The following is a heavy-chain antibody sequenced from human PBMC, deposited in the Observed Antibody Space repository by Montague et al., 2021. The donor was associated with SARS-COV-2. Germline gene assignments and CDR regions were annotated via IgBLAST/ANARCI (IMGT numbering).Heavy chain of an antibody. CDR2: IYYSGST. J-gene: IGHJ4*02. D-gene: IGHD5-24*01. Sequence: SETLSLTCTASGGSISSYYWSWIRQPPGKGLEWIGYIYYSGSTNYNRSLKSPVTISVDTSKNQFSLKLSSVTAADTAVYYCARGDVEMATIKSGGPFYHFDYWGQGTLVTVSS. CDR3: ARGDVEMATIKSGGPFYHFDY. V-gene: IGHV4-59*13. CDR1: GGSISSYY.